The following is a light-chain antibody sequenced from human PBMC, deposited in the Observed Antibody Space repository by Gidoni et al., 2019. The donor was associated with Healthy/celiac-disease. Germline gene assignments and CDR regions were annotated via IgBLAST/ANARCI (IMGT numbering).Light chain of an antibody. Sequence: EIVLMPSPGTLSLSPGERATLSCRASQSGSSSYLAWYQQKPGQAPRLLIYGASSRATGIPDRFSGRGSGTDCTLTISRLKPEDFAVYYCQQYGSSPLFTFGPGTKSGYQT. V-gene: IGKV3-20*01. CDR2: GAS. CDR1: QSGSSSY. J-gene: IGKJ3*01. CDR3: QQYGSSPLFT.